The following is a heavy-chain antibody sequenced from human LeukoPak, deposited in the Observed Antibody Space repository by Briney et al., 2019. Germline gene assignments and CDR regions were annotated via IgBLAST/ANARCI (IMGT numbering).Heavy chain of an antibody. D-gene: IGHD5/OR15-5a*01. CDR3: AKAPAAYVSIYYFDY. J-gene: IGHJ4*02. CDR1: GFTFSNYA. Sequence: GGSLRLSCAASGFTFSNYAMSRVRQAPGKGLEWVSTISGSGGSAFLADSVKGRFSISRDNSKNTLYLQMNSLRVEDTAIYFCAKAPAAYVSIYYFDYWGQGTLVTVSS. V-gene: IGHV3-23*01. CDR2: ISGSGGSA.